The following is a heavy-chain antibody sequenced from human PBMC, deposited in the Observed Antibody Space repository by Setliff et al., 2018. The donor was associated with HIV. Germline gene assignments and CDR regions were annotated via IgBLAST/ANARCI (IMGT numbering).Heavy chain of an antibody. J-gene: IGHJ6*03. Sequence: PSETLSLTCAVYGGSFSGYYWSWIRQPPGKGLEWIGEINHSGSTNYNPSLKSRVTISVDTSKNQFSLKLSSVTAADTAVYYCARGGQYYNFWSGYYPIGVYYYYKDVWGKGTTVTVSS. CDR3: ARGGQYYNFWSGYYPIGVYYYYKDV. CDR2: INHSGST. V-gene: IGHV4-34*01. D-gene: IGHD3-3*01. CDR1: GGSFSGYY.